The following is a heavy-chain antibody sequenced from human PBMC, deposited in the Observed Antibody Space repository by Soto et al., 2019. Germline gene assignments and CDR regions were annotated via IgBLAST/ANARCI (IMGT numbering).Heavy chain of an antibody. Sequence: QVQLVESGGGVVQPGRSQRLSCAASGFTFSNYAMHWVRQAPGKGLEWVTVISYDGSNKYYADSVKGRFTISRDNSKNTLYLQMSSLRAEDTAVYYCVLSRSAYFDFWGQGTLVTVSS. CDR1: GFTFSNYA. V-gene: IGHV3-30-3*01. J-gene: IGHJ4*02. CDR3: VLSRSAYFDF. D-gene: IGHD6-6*01. CDR2: ISYDGSNK.